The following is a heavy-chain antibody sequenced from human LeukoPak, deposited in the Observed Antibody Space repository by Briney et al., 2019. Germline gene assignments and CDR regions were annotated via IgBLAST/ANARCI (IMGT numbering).Heavy chain of an antibody. CDR1: GGSISSYY. Sequence: KASETLSLTCTVPGGSISSYYWSWIRQPPGKGLEWIGYIYYSGSTNYNPSLKSRVTISVDTSKNQFSLKLSSVTAADTAVYYCARGLFDYWGQGTLVTVSS. CDR2: IYYSGST. CDR3: ARGLFDY. V-gene: IGHV4-59*01. J-gene: IGHJ4*02.